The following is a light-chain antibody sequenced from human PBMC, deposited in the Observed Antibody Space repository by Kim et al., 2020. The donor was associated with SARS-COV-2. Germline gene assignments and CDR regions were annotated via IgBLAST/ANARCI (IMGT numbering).Light chain of an antibody. J-gene: IGLJ3*02. CDR2: RND. Sequence: GQTVTISCPGRTSNIENNYGYWFQQFPGTAPKLLMFRNDQRPTGIPDRFSGSKSGTSVSLAISGLRAEDEADYYCAAWDDSLNGWVFGGGTKLTVL. CDR3: AAWDDSLNGWV. V-gene: IGLV1-47*01. CDR1: TSNIENNY.